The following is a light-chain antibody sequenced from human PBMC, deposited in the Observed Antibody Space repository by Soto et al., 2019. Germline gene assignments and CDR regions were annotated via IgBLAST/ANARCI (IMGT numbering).Light chain of an antibody. Sequence: QSALTQPASVSGSPGQSITISCTGTSSDVGIYKYFSWYQQHPGKAPNLMIYEVANRPSGVSNRFSGSKSGNTASLTISGLQAEDEADYYCSSFTSSSTVVFGGGTKLTVL. CDR1: SSDVGIYKY. CDR2: EVA. V-gene: IGLV2-14*01. CDR3: SSFTSSSTVV. J-gene: IGLJ2*01.